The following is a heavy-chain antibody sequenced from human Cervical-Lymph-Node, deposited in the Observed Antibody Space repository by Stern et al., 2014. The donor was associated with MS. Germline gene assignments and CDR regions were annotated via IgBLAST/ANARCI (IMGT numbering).Heavy chain of an antibody. Sequence: QVQLQESGPGLVKPAETLSLTCTVSKGSLSSYYWSWFRQSPGKGLVWIGYGYYSGNTNYNPALSSRVTISVDTSMNEFSRKLSSVTAADTAVYFCARGRGSIWGQGIVVTVSS. CDR2: GYYSGNT. D-gene: IGHD3-3*01. CDR3: ARGRGSI. CDR1: KGSLSSYY. J-gene: IGHJ4*02. V-gene: IGHV4-59*01.